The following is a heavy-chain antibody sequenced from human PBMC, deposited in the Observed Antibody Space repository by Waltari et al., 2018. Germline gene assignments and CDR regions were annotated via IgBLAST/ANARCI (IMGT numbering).Heavy chain of an antibody. D-gene: IGHD5-12*01. V-gene: IGHV1-46*01. CDR2: INPSGGST. CDR3: ARDSSRDGYNWRDY. J-gene: IGHJ4*02. Sequence: QVQLVQSGAEVKKPGASVKVSCKASGYTFTIYYLHWVRQPPGQGLEWMGIINPSGGSTSYAKKFQGRVTMTRDTSTSTVYMELSSLRSEDTAVYYCARDSSRDGYNWRDYWGQGTLVTVSS. CDR1: GYTFTIYY.